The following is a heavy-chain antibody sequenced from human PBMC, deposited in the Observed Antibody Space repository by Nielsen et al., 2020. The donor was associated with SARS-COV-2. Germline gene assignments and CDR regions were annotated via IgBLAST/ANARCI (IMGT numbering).Heavy chain of an antibody. CDR1: GFTFDDYA. V-gene: IGHV3-7*01. CDR3: ARDLAAAGAYYYYYGMDV. J-gene: IGHJ6*02. Sequence: GESLKISCAASGFTFDDYAMHWVRQAPGKGLEWVANIKQDGSEKYYVDSVKGRFTISRDNAKNSLYLQMNSLRAEDTAVYYCARDLAAAGAYYYYYGMDVWGQGTTVTVSS. CDR2: IKQDGSEK. D-gene: IGHD6-13*01.